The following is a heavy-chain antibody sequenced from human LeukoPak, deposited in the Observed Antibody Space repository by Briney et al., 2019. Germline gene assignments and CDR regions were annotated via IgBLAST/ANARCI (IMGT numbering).Heavy chain of an antibody. J-gene: IGHJ5*02. CDR2: INPNSGGT. CDR1: GYTFTGYY. Sequence: ASVKVSCKASGYTFTGYYMHWVRQAPGQGLEWMGWINPNSGGTNYAQKFQGRVTMTRDTSISTAYMELSRLGSDDTAVYYCAREDGSGSYPLLNWFDPWGQGTLVTVSS. D-gene: IGHD3-10*01. CDR3: AREDGSGSYPLLNWFDP. V-gene: IGHV1-2*02.